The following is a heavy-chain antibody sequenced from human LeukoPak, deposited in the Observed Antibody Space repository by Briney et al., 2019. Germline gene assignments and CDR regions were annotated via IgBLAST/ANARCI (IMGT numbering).Heavy chain of an antibody. D-gene: IGHD5-18*01. CDR1: GFTFRNAS. V-gene: IGHV3-15*04. CDR3: AHRDTTMVRVDY. J-gene: IGHJ4*02. CDR2: IESKTDGGTT. Sequence: PGGSLRLSCAASGFTFRNASMSWVRQAPGKGLEWVGRIESKTDGGTTDYAAPVKGRFTISRDDSKNTLYLQMNSLTTEDTAVYFCAHRDTTMVRVDYWGQGTLVTVSS.